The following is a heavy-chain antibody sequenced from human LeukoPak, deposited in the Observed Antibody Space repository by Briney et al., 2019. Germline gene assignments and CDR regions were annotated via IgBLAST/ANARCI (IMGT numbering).Heavy chain of an antibody. J-gene: IGHJ3*02. CDR2: IHYNGNT. Sequence: SGTLSLTCTVSGASISSSYWRWVRQPPGKRLEWIGFIHYNGNTNSNPSLKSRVTISVDTSKNQFSLKLTSVTAADTAVYYCVRGNYDNRGYSNAFDIWGQGAMVTVSS. CDR1: GASISSSY. V-gene: IGHV4-59*01. D-gene: IGHD3-22*01. CDR3: VRGNYDNRGYSNAFDI.